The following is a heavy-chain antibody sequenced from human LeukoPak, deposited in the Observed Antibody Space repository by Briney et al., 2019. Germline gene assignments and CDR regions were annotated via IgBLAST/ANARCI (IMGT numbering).Heavy chain of an antibody. Sequence: GGSLRLSCIASGFTFSSHAMSWVRQAPGKGLEWVSAISGSGSSAYYADSVKGRFTISRDNSRNTLSLQMNSLRVEDTALYYYARDRQASAPNVRFDPWGQGTLVTVSS. D-gene: IGHD6-13*01. J-gene: IGHJ5*02. CDR2: ISGSGSSA. CDR1: GFTFSSHA. V-gene: IGHV3-23*01. CDR3: ARDRQASAPNVRFDP.